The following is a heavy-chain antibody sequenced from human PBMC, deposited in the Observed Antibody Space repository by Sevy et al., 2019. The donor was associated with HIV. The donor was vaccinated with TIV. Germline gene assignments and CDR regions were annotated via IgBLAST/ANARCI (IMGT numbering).Heavy chain of an antibody. D-gene: IGHD5-18*01. Sequence: GGSLRLSCAASGFTFSNAWMNWVRQAPGKGLEWVGRIKSKTDGGATDYAAPVKARFSISRDDSKNTLYLQMNSLKTEDTAVYYCTTGITWGGYSYGRYYYGMDVWGQGTTVTVSS. CDR3: TTGITWGGYSYGRYYYGMDV. CDR1: GFTFSNAW. J-gene: IGHJ6*02. CDR2: IKSKTDGGAT. V-gene: IGHV3-15*07.